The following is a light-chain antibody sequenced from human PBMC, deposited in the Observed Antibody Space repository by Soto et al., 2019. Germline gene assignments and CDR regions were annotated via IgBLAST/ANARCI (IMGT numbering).Light chain of an antibody. Sequence: EIVMTQSPATLSVSPGERATLSCRASQSVSNNLAWYQQKPGQAPRLLIYGASTRATRIPARFSGSGSGTEFTLTISSLQSEDFGVYYCQQYNNWPPEDTFGQGTKLEIK. CDR3: QQYNNWPPEDT. V-gene: IGKV3-15*01. CDR1: QSVSNN. CDR2: GAS. J-gene: IGKJ2*01.